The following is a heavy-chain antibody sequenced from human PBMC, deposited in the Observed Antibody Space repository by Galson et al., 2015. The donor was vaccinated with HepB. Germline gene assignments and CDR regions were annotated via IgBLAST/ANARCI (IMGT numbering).Heavy chain of an antibody. D-gene: IGHD6-13*01. V-gene: IGHV3-30*18. CDR3: AKPAGVKSHFDY. Sequence: SLRLSCAASGFTFSNYGMHWVRQAPGKGLEWVVVISYDGNNKNYADSVKGRFTISRDNSKNTLYLQMDGLRAEDTAVYYCAKPAGVKSHFDYWGQGTLVTVSS. CDR1: GFTFSNYG. J-gene: IGHJ4*02. CDR2: ISYDGNNK.